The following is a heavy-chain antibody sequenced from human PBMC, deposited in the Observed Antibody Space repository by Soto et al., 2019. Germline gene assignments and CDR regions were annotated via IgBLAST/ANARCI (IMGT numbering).Heavy chain of an antibody. CDR1: GYTFTSDG. CDR3: ATRRPDYYDSSGSLGY. J-gene: IGHJ4*02. Sequence: ASVKVSCKASGYTFTSDGISWVRQAPGQGLEWMGWISAYNGNTNYAQKLQGRVTMTTDTSTSTAYMELRSLRSDDTAVYYCATRRPDYYDSSGSLGYWGQGTLVTVSS. D-gene: IGHD3-22*01. CDR2: ISAYNGNT. V-gene: IGHV1-18*01.